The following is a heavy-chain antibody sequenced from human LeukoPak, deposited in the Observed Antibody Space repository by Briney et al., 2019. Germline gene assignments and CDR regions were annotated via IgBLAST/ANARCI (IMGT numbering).Heavy chain of an antibody. CDR2: IYTSGSI. D-gene: IGHD6-13*01. Sequence: SETLSLTCTVSGGSISSYYWNWIRQPAGKGLEWIGRIYTSGSINYNPSLKSRVTMSIDTSKNQFSLRLRSVTAADTAVYYCARRYCSRWYEDAFDIWRQGTMVTVS. CDR3: ARRYCSRWYEDAFDI. CDR1: GGSISSYY. V-gene: IGHV4-4*07. J-gene: IGHJ3*02.